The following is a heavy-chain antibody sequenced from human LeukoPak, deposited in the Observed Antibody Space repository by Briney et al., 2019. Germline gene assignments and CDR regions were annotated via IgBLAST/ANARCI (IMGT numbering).Heavy chain of an antibody. J-gene: IGHJ4*02. V-gene: IGHV3-23*01. CDR2: ISSSSSYI. Sequence: GGSLRLSCAASGFSFSTYAMSWVRQAPGKGLEWVSSISSSSSYIYYADSVKGRFTISRDISKNTLYLQMNSLRAEDTAVYYCAKRDVAICFHYWGQGTLVTVSS. CDR3: AKRDVAICFHY. CDR1: GFSFSTYA. D-gene: IGHD2-15*01.